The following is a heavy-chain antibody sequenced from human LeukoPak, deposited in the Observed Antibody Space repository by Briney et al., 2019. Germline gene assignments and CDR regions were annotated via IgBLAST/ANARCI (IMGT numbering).Heavy chain of an antibody. J-gene: IGHJ6*02. CDR3: AKDWWGVATGYYYYGMDV. V-gene: IGHV3-23*01. CDR1: GFTFSSYA. Sequence: GGSLRLSCAASGFTFSSYAMSWVRQAPGKGLEWVSAISGSGGSTYYADSVKGRFTISRDNSKNTLYLQMNSLRAEDTAVYYCAKDWWGVATGYYYYGMDVWGQGTTVTVSS. CDR2: ISGSGGST. D-gene: IGHD3-10*01.